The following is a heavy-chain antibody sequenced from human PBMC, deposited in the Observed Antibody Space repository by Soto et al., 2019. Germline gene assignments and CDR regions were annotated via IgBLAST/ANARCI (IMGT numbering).Heavy chain of an antibody. Sequence: ASVKVSCKASGGTFSSYAISWVRQAPGQGLEWMGGIIPIFGTANYAQKFQGRVTITADESTSTAYMELSSLRSEDTAVYYCARDIAVAGTGAFDIWGQGTMVTVSS. CDR3: ARDIAVAGTGAFDI. CDR1: GGTFSSYA. D-gene: IGHD6-19*01. J-gene: IGHJ3*02. CDR2: IIPIFGTA. V-gene: IGHV1-69*13.